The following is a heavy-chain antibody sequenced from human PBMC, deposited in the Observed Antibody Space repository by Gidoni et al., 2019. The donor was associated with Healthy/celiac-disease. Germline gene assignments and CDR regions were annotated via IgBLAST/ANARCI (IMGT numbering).Heavy chain of an antibody. CDR3: SRAPWMPIDAFDI. CDR1: GFTVSSNS. D-gene: IGHD5-12*01. CDR2: IYSGGST. V-gene: IGHV3-53*01. Sequence: EVQLVESGGGLIQTGGSLRLSGAASGFTVSSNSMSWVRQAPWKGLEWVSVIYSGGSTYYADSVKGRFTISRDNSKNSLYLQMNSLRAEDTAVYYCSRAPWMPIDAFDIWGQGTMVTVSS. J-gene: IGHJ3*02.